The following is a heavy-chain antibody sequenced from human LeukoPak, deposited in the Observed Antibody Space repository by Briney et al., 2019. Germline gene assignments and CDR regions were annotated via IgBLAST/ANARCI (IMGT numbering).Heavy chain of an antibody. CDR2: YSGGAT. D-gene: IGHD6-19*01. V-gene: IGHV3-53*01. Sequence: YSGGATYYADSVRGRFTISRDNSKNMVSLQMTSLGAEDTAVYYCASERFSGPDDYWGQGTLVTVSS. J-gene: IGHJ4*02. CDR3: ASERFSGPDDY.